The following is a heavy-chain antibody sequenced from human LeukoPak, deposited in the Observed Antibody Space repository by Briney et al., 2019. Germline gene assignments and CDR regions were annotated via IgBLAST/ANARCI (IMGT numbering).Heavy chain of an antibody. V-gene: IGHV3-53*01. CDR3: ARGLGATWAY. Sequence: GGSLRLSCTVSGFTVSSDSMSWVRQAPGKGLEWVSFIYSGGSTHYSDSVKGRFTISRDNAKNSLYLQMNSLRAEDTAVYYCARGLGATWAYWGQGTLVTVSS. CDR1: GFTVSSDS. D-gene: IGHD1-26*01. CDR2: IYSGGST. J-gene: IGHJ4*02.